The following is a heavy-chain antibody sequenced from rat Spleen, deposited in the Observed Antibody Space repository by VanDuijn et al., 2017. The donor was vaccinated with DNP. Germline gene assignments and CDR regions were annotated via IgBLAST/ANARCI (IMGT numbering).Heavy chain of an antibody. Sequence: EVQLVESGGGLVQPGRSLKLSCAVSGITFSDHNMAWVRQAPKKSLEWVATISYDGSDTYYRDSMKGRFTISRENAESTLYLQMDSLRSEDTATYYCTTDPSYYSSPFACWGQGTLVTVSS. D-gene: IGHD1-2*01. J-gene: IGHJ3*01. CDR2: ISYDGSDT. V-gene: IGHV5-7*01. CDR1: GITFSDHN. CDR3: TTDPSYYSSPFAC.